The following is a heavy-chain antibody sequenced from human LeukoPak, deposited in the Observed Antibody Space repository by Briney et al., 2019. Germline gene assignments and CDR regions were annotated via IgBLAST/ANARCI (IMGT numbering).Heavy chain of an antibody. D-gene: IGHD3-10*01. CDR2: IYDSGST. CDR3: AREQGLVRGVYYGMDV. J-gene: IGHJ6*02. Sequence: PSETLSLTCTVSGGSISSYYWNWIRQPPGKGLEWIGYIYDSGSTNYNPSLKSRVTISVDTSKNQFSLKVSSVTAADTAVYYCAREQGLVRGVYYGMDVWGQGTTVTVSS. V-gene: IGHV4-59*01. CDR1: GGSISSYY.